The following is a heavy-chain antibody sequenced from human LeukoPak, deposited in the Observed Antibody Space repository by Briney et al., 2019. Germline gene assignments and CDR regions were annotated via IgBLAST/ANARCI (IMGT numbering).Heavy chain of an antibody. V-gene: IGHV4-59*01. Sequence: SETLSLTCTVSGGSISSYYWSWIRQPPGKGLEWIGYIYYSGSTNYNPSLKSRVTISVDTSKNQFSLKLSSVTAADTAVYYCARGGSYLSAFDIWGQGTMVTVSS. J-gene: IGHJ3*02. CDR1: GGSISSYY. CDR3: ARGGSYLSAFDI. D-gene: IGHD1-26*01. CDR2: IYYSGST.